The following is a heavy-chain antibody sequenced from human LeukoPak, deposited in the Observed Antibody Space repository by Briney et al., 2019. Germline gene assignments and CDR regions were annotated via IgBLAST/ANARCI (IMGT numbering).Heavy chain of an antibody. D-gene: IGHD3-22*01. Sequence: GGSLRLSCAASGFTFSSYAMSWVRQAPGKGLEWVSAISGSGGSTYYADSVKGRFTISRDNSKNTLYLQMNSLRAEDTAVYYCAKGSHYLAYCYDSSGYFPNAFDIWGQGTMVTVSS. V-gene: IGHV3-23*01. J-gene: IGHJ3*02. CDR3: AKGSHYLAYCYDSSGYFPNAFDI. CDR1: GFTFSSYA. CDR2: ISGSGGST.